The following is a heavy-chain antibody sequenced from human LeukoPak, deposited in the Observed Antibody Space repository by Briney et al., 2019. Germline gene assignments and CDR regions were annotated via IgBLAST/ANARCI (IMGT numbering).Heavy chain of an antibody. D-gene: IGHD6-19*01. V-gene: IGHV3-23*01. CDR3: AKAQKYTSDLDY. CDR2: LSGSGRNT. Sequence: GGSLRLSCAASGFTFSSYAMSWVRQAPGKGLEWVSGLSGSGRNTYYADSAKGRFTISRDNSKNTLYLQMNSLRAEDTAVYYCAKAQKYTSDLDYWGQGILVTVSS. CDR1: GFTFSSYA. J-gene: IGHJ4*02.